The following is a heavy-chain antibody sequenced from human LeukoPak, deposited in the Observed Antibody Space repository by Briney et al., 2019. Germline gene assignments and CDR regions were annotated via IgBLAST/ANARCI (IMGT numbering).Heavy chain of an antibody. CDR2: IYYSGST. CDR3: ARRRDGYNPYYYYMDV. V-gene: IGHV4-59*01. J-gene: IGHJ6*03. CDR1: GGSISPYY. Sequence: SETLSLTCTVSGGSISPYYWSWIRQPPGKGLEWIGYIYYSGSTNYNPSLKSRVTISVDTSKNQFSLKLSSVTAADTAVYYCARRRDGYNPYYYYMDVWGKGTTVTVSS. D-gene: IGHD5-24*01.